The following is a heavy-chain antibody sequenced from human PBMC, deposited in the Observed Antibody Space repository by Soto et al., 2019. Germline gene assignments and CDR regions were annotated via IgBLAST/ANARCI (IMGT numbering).Heavy chain of an antibody. CDR2: IYTSGTT. CDR3: ARAHESGDYHGMSI. J-gene: IGHJ6*02. Sequence: PSETLSLTCNVSGGSIRSYYWSWIRRPAGKALEWIGRIYTSGTTNYNPSLKSRATILIDTSKNQFSLKLSSVTVGDTARYFCARAHESGDYHGMSIWGPGITVTVSS. V-gene: IGHV4-4*07. CDR1: GGSIRSYY.